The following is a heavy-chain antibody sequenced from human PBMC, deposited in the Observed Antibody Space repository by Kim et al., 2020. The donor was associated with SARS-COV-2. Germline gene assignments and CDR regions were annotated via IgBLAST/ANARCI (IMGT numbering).Heavy chain of an antibody. CDR1: GGSITTIRSSSYS. D-gene: IGHD4-17*01. Sequence: SETLSLTCSVSGGSITTIRSSSYSWGWIRQPPGKGLEWIGSIFYSGSTYYNSSLKSRVTISVDTSKIQFSLKLSSVTAADTAVYYCARLTTVTNSYFYYGMDVWGPGTTGTVSS. V-gene: IGHV4-39*01. J-gene: IGHJ6*02. CDR2: IFYSGST. CDR3: ARLTTVTNSYFYYGMDV.